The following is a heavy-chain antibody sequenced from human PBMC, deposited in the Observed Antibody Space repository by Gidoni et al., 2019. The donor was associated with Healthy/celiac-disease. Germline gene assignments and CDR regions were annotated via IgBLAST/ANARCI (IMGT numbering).Heavy chain of an antibody. Sequence: QLQLQESGPGLVKPSETLSLTCTVSGGSISSSSYYWGWIRQPPGKGLEWIGSIYYSGSTYYNPSLKSRVTISVDTSKNQFSLKLSSVTAADTAVYYCARHHLHATIDYWGQGTLVTVSS. J-gene: IGHJ4*02. CDR1: GGSISSSSYY. CDR2: IYYSGST. CDR3: ARHHLHATIDY. D-gene: IGHD1-1*01. V-gene: IGHV4-39*01.